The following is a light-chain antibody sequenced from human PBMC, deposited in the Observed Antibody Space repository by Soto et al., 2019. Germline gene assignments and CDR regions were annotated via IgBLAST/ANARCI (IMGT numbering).Light chain of an antibody. Sequence: EIVLTQSPGTLSLSPGERATLSCRASQSVSTSYLAWYQQKPGQAPRLLIYGASSRATGMPDRFSGSGSGTDFTLTISRLEPEDFAVYYCQDYGSSRTVGQGTTVEIK. CDR3: QDYGSSRT. CDR2: GAS. CDR1: QSVSTSY. J-gene: IGKJ1*01. V-gene: IGKV3-20*01.